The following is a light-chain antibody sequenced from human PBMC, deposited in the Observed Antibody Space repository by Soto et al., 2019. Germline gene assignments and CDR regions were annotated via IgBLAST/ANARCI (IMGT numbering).Light chain of an antibody. CDR1: SSDVGGYNY. Sequence: QSALTQPASVSGSPGQSITISCTGTSSDVGGYNYVSWYQQHPGKAPKLMIYEVSNRPSGVSNRFSGSKSGNTASLTISGLQAEDEADDYCSSYTSSSTLVYVFGTGTKVTV. V-gene: IGLV2-14*01. CDR2: EVS. CDR3: SSYTSSSTLVYV. J-gene: IGLJ1*01.